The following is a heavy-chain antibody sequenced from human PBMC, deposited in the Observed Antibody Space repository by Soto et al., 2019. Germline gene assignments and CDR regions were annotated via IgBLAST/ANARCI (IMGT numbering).Heavy chain of an antibody. CDR1: EVRFSFYW. CDR3: AKSPMVRTFHYGMDV. V-gene: IGHV3-7*05. D-gene: IGHD3-16*01. J-gene: IGHJ6*02. Sequence: EVQMVESGGNLVQPGGSLRVSCAASEVRFSFYWMSWVRQAPGKGLEWVGDINEDGSETYYADAVKGRFTISRDDATNSLYLQMNSLRAGDTAVYFCAKSPMVRTFHYGMDVWGQGTTVTVSS. CDR2: INEDGSET.